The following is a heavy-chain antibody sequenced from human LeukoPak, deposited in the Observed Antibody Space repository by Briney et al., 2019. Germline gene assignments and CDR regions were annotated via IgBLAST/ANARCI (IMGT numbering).Heavy chain of an antibody. J-gene: IGHJ4*02. CDR2: ISGKGYST. V-gene: IGHV3-23*01. CDR3: AKGMTYFDFWSGRAY. CDR1: GFTFSRFA. Sequence: GGSLRLSCAACGFTFSRFAMPWVRQAPGKGLEWVLSISGKGYSTHYADSVKGGFTVHRDNSKNTLNMQMNSLRAEDTAIYYCAKGMTYFDFWSGRAYWGQGPLVTV. D-gene: IGHD3-3*01.